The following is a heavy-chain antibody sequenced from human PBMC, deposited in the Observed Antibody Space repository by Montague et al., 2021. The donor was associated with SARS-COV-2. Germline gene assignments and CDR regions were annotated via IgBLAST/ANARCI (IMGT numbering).Heavy chain of an antibody. CDR1: GYTFPTYW. J-gene: IGHJ5*02. Sequence: QSGAEVKAPGESLTISCKNSGYTFPTYWIGWVRQMPGKGLQWVGIIYPRDSDTRYSPSFAGLVTISADTSMNTAYLHWSGLKASDSGMYYCATTRGSTFGYASWGQGTLVTVSS. CDR2: IYPRDSDT. D-gene: IGHD2/OR15-2a*01. CDR3: ATTRGSTFGYAS. V-gene: IGHV5-51*01.